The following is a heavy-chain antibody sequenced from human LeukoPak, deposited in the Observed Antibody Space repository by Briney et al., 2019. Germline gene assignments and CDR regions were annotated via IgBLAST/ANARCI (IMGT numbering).Heavy chain of an antibody. D-gene: IGHD1-1*01. CDR1: GGSISSYY. CDR2: IYTSGST. J-gene: IGHJ3*02. CDR3: ARQRRYNWNVSAFDI. V-gene: IGHV4-4*09. Sequence: PSETLSLTCTVSGGSISSYYWSWIRQPPGKGLGWIGYIYTSGSTNYNPSLKSRVTISVDTSKNQFSLKLSSVTAADTAVYYCARQRRYNWNVSAFDIWGQGTMVTVSS.